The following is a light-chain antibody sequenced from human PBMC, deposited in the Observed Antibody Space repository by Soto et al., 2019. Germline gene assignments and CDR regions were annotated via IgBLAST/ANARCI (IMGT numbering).Light chain of an antibody. CDR1: QSVSSSY. CDR3: HQYGSSPWT. Sequence: IVLTQSPGTLSLSPGERATLSCRASQSVSSSYLAWYQQKPGQAPRLLIYGASNRATGIPARFSGSGAGTEFSLHISSLEPEDFAVYACHQYGSSPWTFGQPKKGDIK. CDR2: GAS. V-gene: IGKV3-20*01. J-gene: IGKJ1*01.